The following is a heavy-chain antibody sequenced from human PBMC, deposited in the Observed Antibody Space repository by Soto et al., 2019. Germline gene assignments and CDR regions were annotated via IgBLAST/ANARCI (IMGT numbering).Heavy chain of an antibody. CDR1: RFTFSDYY. Sequence: QVQLVESGGGLVKPGGSLRLSCAASRFTFSDYYMNWIRQAPGKGLEWVSYITSSSTTYYADSVKGRFTISRDNAKSSLYLQMNSLRVEDTAVYYCARGGFYGAYIRDVWGQGTTVTVSS. J-gene: IGHJ6*02. CDR3: ARGGFYGAYIRDV. D-gene: IGHD3-10*01. CDR2: ITSSSTT. V-gene: IGHV3-11*01.